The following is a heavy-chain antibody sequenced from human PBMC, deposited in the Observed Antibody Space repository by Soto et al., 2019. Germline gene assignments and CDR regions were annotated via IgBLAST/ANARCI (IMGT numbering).Heavy chain of an antibody. Sequence: PSETLSLTCTVSGGSISSSSYYWGWIRHPPGKGLEWIGSIYYSGSTYYNPSLKSRVTISVDTSKNQSSLKLSSVTAADTAVYYCATLILRFRGWFDPWGQGTLVTVSS. D-gene: IGHD3-3*01. CDR3: ATLILRFRGWFDP. CDR1: GGSISSSSYY. CDR2: IYYSGST. V-gene: IGHV4-39*01. J-gene: IGHJ5*02.